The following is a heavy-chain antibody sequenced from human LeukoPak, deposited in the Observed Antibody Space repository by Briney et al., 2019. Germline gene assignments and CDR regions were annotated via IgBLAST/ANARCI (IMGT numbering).Heavy chain of an antibody. J-gene: IGHJ4*02. CDR1: GFTFSNYW. V-gene: IGHV3-7*01. D-gene: IGHD6-19*01. CDR3: ATDGYSSGCFDY. CDR2: IKQDGSEK. Sequence: PGGSLRLSCAASGFTFSNYWMSWVRQAPGKGLEWVGNIKQDGSEKYYVDSVKGRFTISRDNANNSFYMQMNSLRAEDTAVYYCATDGYSSGCFDYWGQGTLVTVSS.